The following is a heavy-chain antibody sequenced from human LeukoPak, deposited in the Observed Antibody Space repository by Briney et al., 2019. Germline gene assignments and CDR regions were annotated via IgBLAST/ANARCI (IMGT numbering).Heavy chain of an antibody. V-gene: IGHV4-34*01. CDR3: ARDQEYCFDY. J-gene: IGHJ4*02. Sequence: PPETLSLTCAVYGGSFSGYYWSWIRQPPGKGLEWIGEINHSGSTNYNPSLKSRVTISVDTSKNQFSLKLSSVTAEDTAVYYCARDQEYCFDYWGQGTLVTVSS. CDR1: GGSFSGYY. CDR2: INHSGST.